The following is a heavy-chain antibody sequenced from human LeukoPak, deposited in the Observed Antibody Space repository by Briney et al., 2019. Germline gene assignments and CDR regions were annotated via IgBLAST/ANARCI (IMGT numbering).Heavy chain of an antibody. CDR1: GGSFSGYY. V-gene: IGHV4-34*01. CDR2: INHSGST. CDR3: ASAGCSSTSCYRYYYYGMDV. Sequence: SETLSLTCAVYGGSFSGYYWSWIRQPPGKGLEWIGEINHSGSTNYNPSLKSRVTISVDTSKNQFSLKLSSVTAADTAVYYCASAGCSSTSCYRYYYYGMDVWGQGTTVTVSS. J-gene: IGHJ6*02. D-gene: IGHD2-2*01.